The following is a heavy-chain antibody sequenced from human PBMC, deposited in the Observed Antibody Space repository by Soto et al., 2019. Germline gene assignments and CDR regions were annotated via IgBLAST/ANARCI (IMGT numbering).Heavy chain of an antibody. V-gene: IGHV3-30*18. CDR3: TKFAAVVTLLDSYLDA. D-gene: IGHD2-21*02. CDR2: VSYDGTNE. CDR1: GFDFTNYG. J-gene: IGHJ4*02. Sequence: GGSLRLSCAASGFDFTNYGMHWVRQAPGKGLEWVAMVSYDGTNEIYADSVKGRFTVSRDNSKNSVFLQMNSLRPEDTAQYFCTKFAAVVTLLDSYLDAWGQGALVTVSS.